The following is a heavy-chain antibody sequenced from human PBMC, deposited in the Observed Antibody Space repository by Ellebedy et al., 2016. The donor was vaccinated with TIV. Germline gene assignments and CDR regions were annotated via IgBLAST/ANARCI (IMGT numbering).Heavy chain of an antibody. D-gene: IGHD4-17*01. CDR2: ISAYNGNT. CDR3: AREGYGDYDFDY. Sequence: AASVKVSCKASGYTFSNYFMHWVRQAPGQGLEWMGWISAYNGNTNYAQKLQGRVTMTTDTSTSTAYMELRSLRSDDTAVYYCAREGYGDYDFDYWGQGTLVTVSS. J-gene: IGHJ4*02. V-gene: IGHV1-18*04. CDR1: GYTFSNYF.